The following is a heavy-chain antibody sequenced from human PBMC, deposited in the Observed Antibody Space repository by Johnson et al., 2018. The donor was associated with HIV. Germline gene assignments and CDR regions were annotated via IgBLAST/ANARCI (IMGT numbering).Heavy chain of an antibody. CDR1: GITFNNAW. CDR3: ATDLNWKLGACDV. V-gene: IGHV3-15*01. J-gene: IGHJ3*01. CDR2: IKSKFEGETT. D-gene: IGHD1-1*01. Sequence: VQLVESGGGVVQPGRSLRLSCAASGITFNNAWMSWVRKAPGKGLELVGRIKSKFEGETTAYAAPVLGRFTLSRDDSKNTVYLQLDSLKSDDTAGYYCATDLNWKLGACDVWGQGTSVTVSS.